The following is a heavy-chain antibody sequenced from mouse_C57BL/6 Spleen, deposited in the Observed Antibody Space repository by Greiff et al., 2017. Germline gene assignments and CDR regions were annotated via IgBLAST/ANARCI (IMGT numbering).Heavy chain of an antibody. Sequence: VQLQQSGAELVRPGASVTLSCKASGYTFTDYEMHWVKQTPVHGLEWIGAIDPETGGTAYNQKFKGKAILTADKSSSTAYMEIRSLTSEDSAVYYCTRWITTVVATRYFDVWGTGTTVTVSS. CDR1: GYTFTDYE. CDR3: TRWITTVVATRYFDV. V-gene: IGHV1-15*01. CDR2: IDPETGGT. J-gene: IGHJ1*03. D-gene: IGHD1-1*01.